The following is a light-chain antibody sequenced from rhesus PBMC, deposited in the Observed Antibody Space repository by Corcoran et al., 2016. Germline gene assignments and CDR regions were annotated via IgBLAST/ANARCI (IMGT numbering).Light chain of an antibody. J-gene: IGKJ1*01. V-gene: IGKV1-22*01. CDR2: KAS. CDR1: SSISNW. CDR3: RQYTTSPPWN. Sequence: DIQMTQSPSPLSASVGDTITITCRASSSISNWLAWYQQKPGKAPKRLIYKASSLESGGPSRCSGSGSGTDFTLTISRLHSEDFATYYGRQYTTSPPWNFGQGTKGEI.